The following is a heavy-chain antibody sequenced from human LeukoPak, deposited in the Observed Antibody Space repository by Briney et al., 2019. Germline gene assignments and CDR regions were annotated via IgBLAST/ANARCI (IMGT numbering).Heavy chain of an antibody. CDR1: GYTFTSYD. CDR2: MNPNSGHT. D-gene: IGHD3-10*01. V-gene: IGHV1-8*01. J-gene: IGHJ4*02. CDR3: ARDTQGVRGVIRDPDY. Sequence: ASVKVSCKASGYTFTSYDINWVRQATGQGLEWVGWMNPNSGHTGYAQKFQGRVTMSRNTSISTAYMELSSLRSEDTAVYYCARDTQGVRGVIRDPDYWGQGTLVTVSS.